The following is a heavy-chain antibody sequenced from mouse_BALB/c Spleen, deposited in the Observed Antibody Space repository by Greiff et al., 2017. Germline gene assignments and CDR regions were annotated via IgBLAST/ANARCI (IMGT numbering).Heavy chain of an antibody. V-gene: IGHV14-1*02. CDR1: GFNIKDYC. Sequence: VQLKQSGAELVRPGALVKLSCKASGFNIKDYCMHWVKQRPEQGLEWIGWIDPENGNTIYDPKFQGKASITADTSSNTAYLQLSSLTSEDTAVYYCARTDGYYWYFDVWGAGTTVTVSS. J-gene: IGHJ1*01. CDR2: IDPENGNT. D-gene: IGHD2-3*01. CDR3: ARTDGYYWYFDV.